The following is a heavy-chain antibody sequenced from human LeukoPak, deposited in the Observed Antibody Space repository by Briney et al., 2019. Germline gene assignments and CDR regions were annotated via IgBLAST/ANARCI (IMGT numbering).Heavy chain of an antibody. Sequence: GKSLRLSCTASGLTFSSYSMNWVRQAPGRGLEWVSFISSLSGTRDYADSVKGRFTISRDNAKNSLYLQMNSLRAEDTAVYYCARDQGGSYSYWGQGTLVTVSS. J-gene: IGHJ4*02. CDR2: ISSLSGTR. CDR3: ARDQGGSYSY. V-gene: IGHV3-48*01. D-gene: IGHD1-26*01. CDR1: GLTFSSYS.